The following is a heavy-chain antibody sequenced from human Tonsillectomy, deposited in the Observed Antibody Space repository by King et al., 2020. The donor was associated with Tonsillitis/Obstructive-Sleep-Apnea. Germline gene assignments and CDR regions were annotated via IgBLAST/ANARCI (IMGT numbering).Heavy chain of an antibody. CDR2: IYYSGST. V-gene: IGHV4-39*01. CDR1: GGSISSSSYY. D-gene: IGHD2-2*02. CDR3: AGSSNIVVVPAAIRFDY. Sequence: LQLQESGPGLVKPSETLSLTCTVSGGSISSSSYYWGWIRQPPGKGLEWIGSIYYSGSTYYNPSLKSRVTISVDTSKNQFSLKLSSVTAADTAVYYCAGSSNIVVVPAAIRFDYWGQGTLVTVSS. J-gene: IGHJ4*02.